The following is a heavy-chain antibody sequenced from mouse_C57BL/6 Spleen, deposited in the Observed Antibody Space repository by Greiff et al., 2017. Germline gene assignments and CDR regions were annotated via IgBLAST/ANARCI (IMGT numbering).Heavy chain of an antibody. CDR2: IYPGSGST. Sequence: QVHVKQSGAELVKPGASVKMSCKASGYTFTSYWITWVKQRPGQGLEWIGDIYPGSGSTNYNEKFKSKATLTVDTSSSTAYMQLSSLTSEDSAVYYCARSDYDDAMDYWGQGTSVTVSS. CDR1: GYTFTSYW. V-gene: IGHV1-55*01. CDR3: ARSDYDDAMDY. J-gene: IGHJ4*01. D-gene: IGHD2-4*01.